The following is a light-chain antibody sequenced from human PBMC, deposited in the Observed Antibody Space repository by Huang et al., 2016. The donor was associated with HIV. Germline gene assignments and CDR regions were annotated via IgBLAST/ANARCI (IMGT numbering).Light chain of an antibody. J-gene: IGKJ3*01. Sequence: DIQMTQSPSSLSASVGDRVTITCRARQSLSRYLNWYQQKPGKAPKLLIYATSSLQSGVPSRVSGSGSGTDFTLTISSLQPEDFATYYCQQSYSTPFTFGPGTKVDIK. V-gene: IGKV1-39*01. CDR2: ATS. CDR1: QSLSRY. CDR3: QQSYSTPFT.